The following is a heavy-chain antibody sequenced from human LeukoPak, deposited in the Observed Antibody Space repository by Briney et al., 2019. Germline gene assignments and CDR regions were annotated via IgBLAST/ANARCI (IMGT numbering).Heavy chain of an antibody. Sequence: SETLSLTCTVSGGSISSSSLYWGWLRQPPGKGLEWIATISYSGYTYYKPSLKSRVTISVDTSKNQFSLKLNSVTAADTAVYYCARDKAPLGPAQYNWFDPWGQGTLVTVSS. CDR3: ARDKAPLGPAQYNWFDP. CDR1: GGSISSSSLY. D-gene: IGHD5-24*01. CDR2: ISYSGYT. V-gene: IGHV4-39*07. J-gene: IGHJ5*02.